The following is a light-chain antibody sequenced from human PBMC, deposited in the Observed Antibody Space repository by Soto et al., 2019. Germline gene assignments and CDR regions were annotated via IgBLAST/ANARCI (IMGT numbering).Light chain of an antibody. CDR2: AAS. CDR1: HDISHY. CDR3: QNYKSAPNT. V-gene: IGKV1-27*01. Sequence: DIQMTQSPSSLSASVGDRVTITCRASHDISHYLAWYQQNPGKVPKLLIYAASTLQTGVQSRFSGSGSGTVFTVTINSLQPEDVATYYCQNYKSAPNTFGRGTRLEIK. J-gene: IGKJ2*01.